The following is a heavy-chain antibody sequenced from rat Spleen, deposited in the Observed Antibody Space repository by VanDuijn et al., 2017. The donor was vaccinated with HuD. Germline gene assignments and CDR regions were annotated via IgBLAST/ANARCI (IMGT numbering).Heavy chain of an antibody. J-gene: IGHJ2*01. CDR2: ITNTGGGT. CDR3: SREGTIAAFAY. CDR1: GFTFSDYF. Sequence: EVQLVESDGGLVQPGRSLKLSCTASGFTFSDYFMAWIRQAPGKGLEWVASITNTGGGTYYPDSVKGRFTVSRDNAENTLYLQMNSLRSEDTATYYCSREGTIAAFAYWGQGVMVTVSS. V-gene: IGHV5-31*01. D-gene: IGHD1-2*01.